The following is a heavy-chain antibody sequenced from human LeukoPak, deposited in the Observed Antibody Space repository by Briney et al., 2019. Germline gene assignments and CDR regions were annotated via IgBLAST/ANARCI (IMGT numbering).Heavy chain of an antibody. CDR3: ASGYDSSGYTDEIGFDY. J-gene: IGHJ4*02. D-gene: IGHD3-22*01. CDR2: TYYRSKWYN. V-gene: IGHV6-1*01. CDR1: GDSVSSNSAA. Sequence: SQTLSLTCAISGDSVSSNSAAWNWIRQSPSRGLEWLGRTYYRSKWYNDYAVSVKSRITINPDTSKNQFSPQLNSVTPEDTAVYYCASGYDSSGYTDEIGFDYWGQGTLVTVSS.